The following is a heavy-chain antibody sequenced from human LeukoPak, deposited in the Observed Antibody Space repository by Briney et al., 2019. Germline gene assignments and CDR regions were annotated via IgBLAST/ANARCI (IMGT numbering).Heavy chain of an antibody. D-gene: IGHD3-3*01. CDR3: ARVPFGEWLPTYLDWYFDL. Sequence: PSQTLSLTCTVSGGSISSGSYYWSWIRQPAGKGLEWIGRIYTSGSTNYNPSLKSRVTISVDTSKNQFSLKLSSVTAADTAVYYCARVPFGEWLPTYLDWYFDLWGRGTLVAVSS. CDR1: GGSISSGSYY. J-gene: IGHJ2*01. V-gene: IGHV4-61*02. CDR2: IYTSGST.